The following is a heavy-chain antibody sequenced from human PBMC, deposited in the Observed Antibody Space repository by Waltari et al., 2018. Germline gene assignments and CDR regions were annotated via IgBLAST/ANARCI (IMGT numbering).Heavy chain of an antibody. CDR3: ARDRISGSYYNN. D-gene: IGHD3-10*01. J-gene: IGHJ4*02. CDR1: GYTFTGYY. Sequence: QVQLVQSGAEVKKPGASVKVSCKASGYTFTGYYMHWVRQAPGQGLEWMGRINPNSGGTTYAQKFQGRVTMTRDTSISTAYMELSRLRSDDTAVYYCARDRISGSYYNNWGQGTLVTVSS. V-gene: IGHV1-2*06. CDR2: INPNSGGT.